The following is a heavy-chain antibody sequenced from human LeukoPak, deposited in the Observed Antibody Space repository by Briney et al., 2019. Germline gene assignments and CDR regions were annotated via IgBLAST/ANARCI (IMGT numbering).Heavy chain of an antibody. Sequence: GGSLRLSCAASGFTFSSYAMHWVRQAPGKGLEWVAVISFDGSNKYYADSVKGRFTISRGNSKNTLYLQMNSLRAEDTAVYYCARDILAVAGTGYFDSWGQGTLVTVSS. J-gene: IGHJ4*02. CDR1: GFTFSSYA. CDR3: ARDILAVAGTGYFDS. V-gene: IGHV3-30-3*01. CDR2: ISFDGSNK. D-gene: IGHD6-19*01.